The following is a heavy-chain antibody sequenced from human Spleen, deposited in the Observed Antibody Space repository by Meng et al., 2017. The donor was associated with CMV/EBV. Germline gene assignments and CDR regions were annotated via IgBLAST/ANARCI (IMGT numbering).Heavy chain of an antibody. D-gene: IGHD3-22*01. CDR1: GFTFSSYS. V-gene: IGHV3-52*01. CDR2: IKCDGSEK. CDR3: TMIVVVKVAS. Sequence: GESLKISCAASGFTFSSYSMNWVRQAPEKGLEWVADIKCDGSEKYYVDSVKGRLTISRDNAKNSLYLQVNSLRAEDMTVYSITMIVVVKVASGGQGTLVTVSS. J-gene: IGHJ4*02.